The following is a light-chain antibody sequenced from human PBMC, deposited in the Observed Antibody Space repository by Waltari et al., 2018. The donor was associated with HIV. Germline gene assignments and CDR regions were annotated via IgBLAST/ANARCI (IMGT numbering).Light chain of an antibody. CDR2: DAS. J-gene: IGKJ2*01. Sequence: AIQLAQSPSSPSAYVGDRVTITCRASPGVRNALAWYQQKPGRPPKLLIYDASTLEGGVPSRFSGGLSGTDFNLTISNLQPEDSATYYCQQFRTYPRTFGQGATLEIK. V-gene: IGKV1-13*02. CDR3: QQFRTYPRT. CDR1: PGVRNA.